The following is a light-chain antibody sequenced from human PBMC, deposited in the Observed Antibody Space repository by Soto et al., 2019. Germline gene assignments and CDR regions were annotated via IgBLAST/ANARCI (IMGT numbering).Light chain of an antibody. J-gene: IGLJ2*01. Sequence: QAVVTQEPSLTVSPGGTVTLTCGSSTGAVTSGHYPYWFQQKPGQAPRTLIYDTSNKHSWTPARFSGSLLGGKAALTLSGAQLEEEVEYSSLLSFSGAQVVFGEGPS. V-gene: IGLV7-46*01. CDR2: DTS. CDR3: LLSFSGAQVV. CDR1: TGAVTSGHY.